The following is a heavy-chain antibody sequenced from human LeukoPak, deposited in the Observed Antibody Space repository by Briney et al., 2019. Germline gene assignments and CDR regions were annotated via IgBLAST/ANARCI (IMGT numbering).Heavy chain of an antibody. CDR2: INHSGST. CDR3: AASLLVGLLRIDY. V-gene: IGHV4-34*01. Sequence: PSETLSLTCAVYGGSFSGYYWSWIRQPPEKGLEWIGEINHSGSTNCNPSLKSRVTISVDTSKNQFSLKLSSVTAADTAVYYCAASLLVGLLRIDYWGQGTLVTVSS. CDR1: GGSFSGYY. D-gene: IGHD2-15*01. J-gene: IGHJ4*02.